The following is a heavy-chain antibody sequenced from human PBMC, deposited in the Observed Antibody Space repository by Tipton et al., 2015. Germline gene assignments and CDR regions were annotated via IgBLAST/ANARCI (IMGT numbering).Heavy chain of an antibody. Sequence: TLSLTCTVSGVSVSSTSYYWSWIRQAPGKGLELIGYIYYTGSATYSPSLKSRVTMSVDTYKNQFSLKLSSMTAADTAVYYCARHRNYALWSSDPYEVDVWGQGTTVAVSS. CDR3: ARHRNYALWSSDPYEVDV. CDR1: GVSVSSTSYY. J-gene: IGHJ6*02. V-gene: IGHV4-61*01. CDR2: IYYTGSA. D-gene: IGHD3-3*01.